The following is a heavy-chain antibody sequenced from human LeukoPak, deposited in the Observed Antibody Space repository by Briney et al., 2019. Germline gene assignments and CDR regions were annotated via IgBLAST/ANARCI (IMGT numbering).Heavy chain of an antibody. J-gene: IGHJ4*02. CDR1: GGTFSSYA. V-gene: IGHV1-18*01. D-gene: IGHD2-15*01. CDR2: ISAYNGNT. Sequence: ASVKVSCKASGGTFSSYAISWVRQAPGQGLEWMGWISAYNGNTNYAQKLQGRVTMTTDTSTSTAYMELRSLRSDDTAVYYCARDVAGLIDYWGQGTLVTVSS. CDR3: ARDVAGLIDY.